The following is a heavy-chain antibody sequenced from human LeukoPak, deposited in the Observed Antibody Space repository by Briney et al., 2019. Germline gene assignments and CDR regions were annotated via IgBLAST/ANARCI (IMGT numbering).Heavy chain of an antibody. V-gene: IGHV4-39*01. CDR3: VRHYKATYYFDY. CDR1: GGSISSSSYY. J-gene: IGHJ4*02. Sequence: SETLSLTCTVSGGSISSSSYYWGWIRQPPGKGLEWIGSIYYSGSTIYNPSLKSRVTISVDTSKNQFSLRLSSVTAADTAVFYCVRHYKATYYFDYWGQGTLVTVSS. D-gene: IGHD1-14*01. CDR2: IYYSGST.